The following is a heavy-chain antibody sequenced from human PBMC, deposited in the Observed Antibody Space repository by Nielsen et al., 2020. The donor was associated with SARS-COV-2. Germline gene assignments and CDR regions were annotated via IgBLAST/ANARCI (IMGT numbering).Heavy chain of an antibody. Sequence: VRQMPGKGLEWVAVISYDGSNKYYADSVKGRFTISRDNSKNTLYLQMNSLRAEDTAVYYCAKGGRSSSWRPYYYGMDVWGQGTTVTVS. D-gene: IGHD6-13*01. V-gene: IGHV3-30*18. CDR2: ISYDGSNK. J-gene: IGHJ6*02. CDR3: AKGGRSSSWRPYYYGMDV.